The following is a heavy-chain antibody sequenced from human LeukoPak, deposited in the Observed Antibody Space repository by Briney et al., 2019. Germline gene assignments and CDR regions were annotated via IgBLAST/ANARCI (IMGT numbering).Heavy chain of an antibody. CDR3: ARVDTTLSYKLDY. CDR2: ISSNGGST. V-gene: IGHV3-64D*09. CDR1: GFTFSNYA. Sequence: GGSLRLSCSASGFTFSNYAMHWVRQAPGKGLEYLSAISSNGGSTYYADSVKGRFTISRDNSKNTLYLQMSSLRAEDTAVYYCARVDTTLSYKLDYWGQGTLVTVSS. D-gene: IGHD1-1*01. J-gene: IGHJ4*02.